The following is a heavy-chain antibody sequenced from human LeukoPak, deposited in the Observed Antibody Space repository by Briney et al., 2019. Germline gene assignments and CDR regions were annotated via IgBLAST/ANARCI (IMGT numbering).Heavy chain of an antibody. J-gene: IGHJ6*02. CDR2: IGTYDGHT. Sequence: GASVKVSCKTSGYSFTDYIIAWVRQAPGQGLEWLGWIGTYDGHTSYAQKVQGRVTMTRNTSISTAYMELSSLRSEDTAVYYCARGYSSSWYSPYYYYYGMDVWGQGTTVTVSS. CDR1: GYSFTDYI. V-gene: IGHV1-8*01. D-gene: IGHD6-13*01. CDR3: ARGYSSSWYSPYYYYYGMDV.